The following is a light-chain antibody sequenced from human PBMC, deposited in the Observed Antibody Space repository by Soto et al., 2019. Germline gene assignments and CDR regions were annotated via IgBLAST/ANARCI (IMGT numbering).Light chain of an antibody. CDR2: EVN. CDR3: NSYAGSNSFV. Sequence: QSALAQPPSASGSPGQSVTTSCTGTSGDVGGYNYVSWYQQHPGKAPKLVIFEVNKRPSGVPDRFSGSKSGNTASLTVSGLQTEDEADYYCNSYAGSNSFVFGTGTKVTVL. CDR1: SGDVGGYNY. J-gene: IGLJ1*01. V-gene: IGLV2-8*01.